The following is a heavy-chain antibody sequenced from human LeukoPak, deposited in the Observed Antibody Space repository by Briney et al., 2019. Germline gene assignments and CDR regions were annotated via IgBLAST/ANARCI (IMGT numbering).Heavy chain of an antibody. D-gene: IGHD7-27*01. Sequence: GGSLRLSCSASGFTFSTYAMHWVRQAPGKGLEYVSGISSNGGSTYYADSVKGRFTISRDNSKNTLYLQMSSMRPEDTAVFYCVKDHDWGAFHIWGQGTMVTVSS. J-gene: IGHJ3*02. CDR3: VKDHDWGAFHI. CDR2: ISSNGGST. V-gene: IGHV3-64D*06. CDR1: GFTFSTYA.